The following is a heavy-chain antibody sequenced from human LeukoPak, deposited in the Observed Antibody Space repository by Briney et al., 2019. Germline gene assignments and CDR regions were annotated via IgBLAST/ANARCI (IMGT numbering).Heavy chain of an antibody. Sequence: SVKVSCKASGGTFSSYAISWVRQAPGQGLEWMRGIIPIFGTANYAQKFQGRVTITTDESTSTAYMELSSLRSEDTAVYYCARSRGAHFGLYYDSRGYIDYWGQGTLVTVSS. CDR1: GGTFSSYA. CDR3: ARSRGAHFGLYYDSRGYIDY. CDR2: IIPIFGTA. D-gene: IGHD3-22*01. V-gene: IGHV1-69*05. J-gene: IGHJ4*02.